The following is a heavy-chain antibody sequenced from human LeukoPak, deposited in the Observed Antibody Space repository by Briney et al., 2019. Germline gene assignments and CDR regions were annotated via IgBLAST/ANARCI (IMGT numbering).Heavy chain of an antibody. Sequence: GGSLRLSCAASGFTFSSHAMSWVRQTPGRGLEWASAITTSDSSTYYADSVKGRFTISRDDSKNTLYLQMNDRRAEDTAVYYCAMNAGQWLVPYDYWGQGTLVTVSS. J-gene: IGHJ4*02. V-gene: IGHV3-23*01. CDR1: GFTFSSHA. CDR3: AMNAGQWLVPYDY. D-gene: IGHD6-19*01. CDR2: ITTSDSST.